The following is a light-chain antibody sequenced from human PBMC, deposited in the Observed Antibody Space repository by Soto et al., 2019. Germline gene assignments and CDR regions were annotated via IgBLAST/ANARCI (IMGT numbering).Light chain of an antibody. V-gene: IGKV3-20*01. CDR2: GAS. CDR3: HQDFNLPWT. CDR1: QSVSSSY. Sequence: EIVLTQSPGTLSLSPGERATLSCRASQSVSSSYLAWYQQKPGQAPRPLIYGASSRATGIPDRFSGSGSGTDFTLTISSLQPEDFAVYFCHQDFNLPWTFGQGTKVDIK. J-gene: IGKJ1*01.